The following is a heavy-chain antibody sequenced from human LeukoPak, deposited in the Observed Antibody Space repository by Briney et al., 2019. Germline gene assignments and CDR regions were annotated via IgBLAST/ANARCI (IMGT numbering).Heavy chain of an antibody. CDR3: ARAKDYYDSSGAFDY. D-gene: IGHD3-22*01. Sequence: ASVKVSCKASGYTFTSYAMHWVRQAPGQRLEWMGWINAGNGNTKYSQEFQGRVTITRDTSASTAYMELSSLRSEDMAVYYCARAKDYYDSSGAFDYWGQGTLVTVSS. CDR1: GYTFTSYA. V-gene: IGHV1-3*03. CDR2: INAGNGNT. J-gene: IGHJ4*02.